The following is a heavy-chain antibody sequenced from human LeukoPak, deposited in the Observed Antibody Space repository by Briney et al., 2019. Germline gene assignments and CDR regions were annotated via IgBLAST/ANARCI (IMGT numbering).Heavy chain of an antibody. J-gene: IGHJ4*01. D-gene: IGHD1-20*01. Sequence: SETLSLTCTVSGGSITNYYWSWIRQPPGKGLEWIGYIYYSGSTNYNPSLKSRVTISVDTSKNQFSLKLSSVTAADTAVYYCARSVHNWNDYFGYWGQGTLVTVSS. CDR2: IYYSGST. CDR1: GGSITNYY. V-gene: IGHV4-59*01. CDR3: ARSVHNWNDYFGY.